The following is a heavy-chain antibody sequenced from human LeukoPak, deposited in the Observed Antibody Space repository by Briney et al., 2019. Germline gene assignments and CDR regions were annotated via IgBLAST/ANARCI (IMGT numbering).Heavy chain of an antibody. J-gene: IGHJ6*03. CDR2: IWYDGSNK. CDR3: AKGDYMDV. CDR1: GFTFSSYG. Sequence: GGSLRLSCAASGFTFSSYGMHWVRQAPGKGLEWVAVIWYDGSNKYYADSVKGRFTIPRDNSKNTLYLQMNSLRAEETDVYYCAKGDYMDVWGKGTTVTVSS. V-gene: IGHV3-33*06.